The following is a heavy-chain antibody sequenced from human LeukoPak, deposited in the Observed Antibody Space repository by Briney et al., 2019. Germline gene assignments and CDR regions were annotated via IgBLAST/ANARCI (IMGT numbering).Heavy chain of an antibody. CDR1: GGSISSGDYY. CDR2: IYYSGST. V-gene: IGHV4-30-4*08. CDR3: ASVYSSRSYWFDP. Sequence: PSQTLSLTCTVSGGSISSGDYYWSWIRQPPGKGLEWIGYIYYSGSTYYNPSLKSRVTISVDTSKNQLSLKLSSVTAADTAVYYCASVYSSRSYWFDPWGQGTLVTVSS. J-gene: IGHJ5*02. D-gene: IGHD6-13*01.